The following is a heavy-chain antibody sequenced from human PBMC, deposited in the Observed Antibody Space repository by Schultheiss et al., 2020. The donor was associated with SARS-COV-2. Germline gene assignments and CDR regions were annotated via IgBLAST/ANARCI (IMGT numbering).Heavy chain of an antibody. Sequence: GGSLRLSCKGSGYSFTSYWISWVRQMPGKGLEWMGIIYPGDSDTRYSPSFQGQVTISADKSISTAYLQWSSLKASDTAMYYCARPLIGLEYAFDIWGQGTMVTVAS. V-gene: IGHV5-51*01. CDR1: GYSFTSYW. CDR3: ARPLIGLEYAFDI. D-gene: IGHD1-1*01. J-gene: IGHJ3*02. CDR2: IYPGDSDT.